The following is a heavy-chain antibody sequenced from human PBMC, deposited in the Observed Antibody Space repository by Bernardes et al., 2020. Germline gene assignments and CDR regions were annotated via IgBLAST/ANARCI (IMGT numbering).Heavy chain of an antibody. Sequence: GGSLRLSCAASGFTFSSYWMSWVRQAPGKGLEWLANMKQDGTAKYSVDSVSGRFTISRDNAKESLYLQMNSLRAEDTAVYYCTGGRGSYGTYYYYMDVWCKWTTVTVSS. CDR1: GFTFSSYW. V-gene: IGHV3-7*04. CDR2: MKQDGTAK. J-gene: IGHJ6*03. D-gene: IGHD5-18*01. CDR3: TGGRGSYGTYYYYMDV.